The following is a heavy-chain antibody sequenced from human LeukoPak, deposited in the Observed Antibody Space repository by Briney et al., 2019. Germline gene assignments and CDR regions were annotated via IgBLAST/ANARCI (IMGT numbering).Heavy chain of an antibody. CDR1: GYTFTSYY. V-gene: IGHV1-46*01. J-gene: IGHJ5*02. CDR2: INPSGGST. D-gene: IGHD4-23*01. Sequence: ASVKVSCKASGYTFTSYYMHWVRQAPGQGLEWMGIINPSGGSTSYAQKFQGRVTTTRDMSTSTDYMELSSLRSEDTAVYYCARDNSVEDTAWWFDPWGQGTLVTVSS. CDR3: ARDNSVEDTAWWFDP.